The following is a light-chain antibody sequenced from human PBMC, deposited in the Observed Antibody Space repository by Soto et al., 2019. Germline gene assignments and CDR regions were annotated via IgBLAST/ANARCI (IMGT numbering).Light chain of an antibody. Sequence: EIVLTQSPGTVSLSPGERATLSCRASQTVRSSYLAWYQQKPGQAPRLLIYGASNRAIGIPDRFSGSGSGTDFTLTISRLEPEDFGVYYCQQYGSAAWTFGQGTKVEI. J-gene: IGKJ1*01. CDR3: QQYGSAAWT. CDR2: GAS. V-gene: IGKV3-20*01. CDR1: QTVRSSY.